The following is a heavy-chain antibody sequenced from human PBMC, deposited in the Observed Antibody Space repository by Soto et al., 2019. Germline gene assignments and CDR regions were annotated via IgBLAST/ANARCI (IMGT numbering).Heavy chain of an antibody. J-gene: IGHJ4*02. CDR1: GFNVNSDY. V-gene: IGHV3-53*01. CDR3: TRDGRGLGRLSLFEY. CDR2: IYSGETT. Sequence: GGSLRLSCAASGFNVNSDYMNWVRQTPGKGLEWVASIYSGETTYYADSVRGRFTISSDKSKNTLYFKLSSLRIEDTAVYYCTRDGRGLGRLSLFEYWGQGVLVTVSS. D-gene: IGHD2-21*02.